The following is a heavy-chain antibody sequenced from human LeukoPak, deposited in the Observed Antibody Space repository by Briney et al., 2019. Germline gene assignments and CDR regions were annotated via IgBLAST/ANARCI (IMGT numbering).Heavy chain of an antibody. CDR3: AKVSQWFGELSCPDY. J-gene: IGHJ4*02. Sequence: GGSLRLSCAASGFTFSTYTMHWVRQTPGKGLEWVAVISYDGSNKYYADSVKGRFTISRDNSKNTLYLQMNSLRAEDTAVYYCAKVSQWFGELSCPDYWGQGTLVTVSS. V-gene: IGHV3-30*04. CDR2: ISYDGSNK. CDR1: GFTFSTYT. D-gene: IGHD3-10*01.